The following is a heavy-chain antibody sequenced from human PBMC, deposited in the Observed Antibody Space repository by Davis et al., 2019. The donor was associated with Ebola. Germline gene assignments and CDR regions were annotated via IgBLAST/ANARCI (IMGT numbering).Heavy chain of an antibody. V-gene: IGHV4-34*01. CDR2: IHHGGRT. D-gene: IGHD3-3*01. J-gene: IGHJ6*02. Sequence: PGGSLRLSCAVYGGSFSTYYWSWIRQSPGKGLEWIGQIHHGGRTSYNPSLKSRVTMSLDTSRNQFSLKLTSVTAADSAVYFCAGREWMAPKTMDVWGQGTTVIVSS. CDR3: AGREWMAPKTMDV. CDR1: GGSFSTYY.